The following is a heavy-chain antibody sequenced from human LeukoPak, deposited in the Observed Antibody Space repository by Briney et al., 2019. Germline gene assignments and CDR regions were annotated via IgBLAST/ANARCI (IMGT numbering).Heavy chain of an antibody. CDR2: ISHSGST. J-gene: IGHJ6*03. CDR1: GGPISSSSYY. D-gene: IGHD5-18*01. V-gene: IGHV4-39*07. CDR3: ARLGTKDTAMVTYYYYYMDV. Sequence: SETLSLTCTVSGGPISSSSYYWSWIRQPPGKGLEWIGEISHSGSTNYNPSLKSRVTISVDTSKNQFSLKLSSVTAADTAVYYCARLGTKDTAMVTYYYYYMDVWGKGTTVTVSS.